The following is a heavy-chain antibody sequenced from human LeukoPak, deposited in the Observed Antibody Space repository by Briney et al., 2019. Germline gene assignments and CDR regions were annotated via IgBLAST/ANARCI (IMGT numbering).Heavy chain of an antibody. D-gene: IGHD3-22*01. Sequence: GGSLRLSCTASGFTFSNYAMSWVRQAPGKGLEWVSSISGSGFSTYYADSVKGRFTISRDNSKNTLYLQVNSLRADDTAVYYCARGRSSGPYFFDYWGQGTLVTVSS. J-gene: IGHJ4*02. CDR2: ISGSGFST. V-gene: IGHV3-23*01. CDR1: GFTFSNYA. CDR3: ARGRSSGPYFFDY.